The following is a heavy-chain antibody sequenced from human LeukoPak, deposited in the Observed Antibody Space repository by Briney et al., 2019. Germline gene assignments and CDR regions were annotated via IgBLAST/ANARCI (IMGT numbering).Heavy chain of an antibody. Sequence: GGSLRLSCTVSGFTVSSNSMSWVRQAPGKGLEWVAFIRYDGSNKYYADSVKGRFTISRDNSKNTLYLQMNSLRAEDTAVYYCAKASGYSSGWYAFDYWGQGTLVTVSS. V-gene: IGHV3-30*02. CDR1: GFTVSSNS. CDR2: IRYDGSNK. D-gene: IGHD6-19*01. CDR3: AKASGYSSGWYAFDY. J-gene: IGHJ4*02.